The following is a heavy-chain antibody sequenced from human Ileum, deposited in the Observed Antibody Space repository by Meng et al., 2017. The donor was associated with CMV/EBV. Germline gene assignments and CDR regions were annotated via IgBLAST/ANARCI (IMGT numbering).Heavy chain of an antibody. CDR1: GGSISSGDYY. J-gene: IGHJ4*02. CDR3: ARRSSGLFDY. Sequence: QVQLQELGPGLVKPSQTLSLTCTVSGGSISSGDYYWTWIRQPPGKGLEWIGYIYYSGTTYYNPSLKSRVSISVDTSRNQFSLQLSSVTAADTAVYYCARRSSGLFDYWGQGILVTVSS. CDR2: IYYSGTT. D-gene: IGHD6-13*01. V-gene: IGHV4-30-4*08.